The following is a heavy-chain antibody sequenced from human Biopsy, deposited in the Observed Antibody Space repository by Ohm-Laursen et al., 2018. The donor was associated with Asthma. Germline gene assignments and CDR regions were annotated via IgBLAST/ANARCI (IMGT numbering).Heavy chain of an antibody. CDR3: ARKAGSCISRTCYSLDF. D-gene: IGHD2-2*01. J-gene: IGHJ4*02. Sequence: SEKASCKSLGRTFNTYVIGWVRQAPGQGLEWMGWINSVFGTTTYPQRFQDRVTITADDSTSTVYMELSSLRSEDTAVYYCARKAGSCISRTCYSLDFWGQGTLVTVSS. CDR2: INSVFGTT. V-gene: IGHV1-69*13. CDR1: GRTFNTYV.